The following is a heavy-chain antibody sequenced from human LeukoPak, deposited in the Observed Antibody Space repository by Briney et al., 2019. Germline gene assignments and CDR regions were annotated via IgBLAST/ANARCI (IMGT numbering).Heavy chain of an antibody. CDR3: VRGPQYSYGILDY. CDR1: RFTLSTYA. D-gene: IGHD5-18*01. V-gene: IGHV3-30-3*01. CDR2: MSYDGSDK. Sequence: GGSLRLSCAASRFTLSTYAMHWVRQAPGKGLQWVAFMSYDGSDKYYADSVKGRFTISRDNSKNTLYLQMNSLRTEDTAVYYCVRGPQYSYGILDYWGQGTLVTVSS. J-gene: IGHJ4*02.